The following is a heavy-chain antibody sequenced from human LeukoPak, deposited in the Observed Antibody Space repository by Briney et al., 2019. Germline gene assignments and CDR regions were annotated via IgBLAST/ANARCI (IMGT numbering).Heavy chain of an antibody. J-gene: IGHJ5*02. Sequence: SETLSLTCTVSGGSISSSSYYWGWIRQPPGKGLEWIGSIYYSGSTYYNPSLKSRVTISVDTSKNQFSLKLSSVTAADTAVYYCARELGYCSGGSCYSKIGGFDPWGQGTLVTVSS. CDR2: IYYSGST. V-gene: IGHV4-39*07. CDR3: ARELGYCSGGSCYSKIGGFDP. CDR1: GGSISSSSYY. D-gene: IGHD2-15*01.